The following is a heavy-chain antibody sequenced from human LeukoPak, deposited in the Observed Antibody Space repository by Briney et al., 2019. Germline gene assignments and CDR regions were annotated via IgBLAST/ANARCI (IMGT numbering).Heavy chain of an antibody. Sequence: SETLSLTCTVSGGSISSYYWSWIRQPAGKGLEWIGRIYTSGSTNYNPSLKSRVTMSVGTSKNQFSLKLSSVTAADTAVYYCARFPYYYDSSGYPDSAFDIWGQGTMVTVSS. CDR2: IYTSGST. J-gene: IGHJ3*02. V-gene: IGHV4-4*07. CDR1: GGSISSYY. CDR3: ARFPYYYDSSGYPDSAFDI. D-gene: IGHD3-22*01.